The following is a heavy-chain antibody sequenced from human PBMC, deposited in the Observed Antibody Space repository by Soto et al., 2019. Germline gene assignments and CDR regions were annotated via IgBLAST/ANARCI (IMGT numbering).Heavy chain of an antibody. J-gene: IGHJ6*02. Sequence: PATLSLNRTVSGCPISTTNWCCCVRKPPGKGLEWIGEIYHSGSTNYNPSLKSRVTISVDKSKNQFSLKLSSVTAADTAVYYCARSPDSSGYYPRWYYYGMDVWGQGTTVT. V-gene: IGHV4-4*03. CDR2: IYHSGST. CDR1: GCPISTTNW. D-gene: IGHD3-22*01. CDR3: ARSPDSSGYYPRWYYYGMDV.